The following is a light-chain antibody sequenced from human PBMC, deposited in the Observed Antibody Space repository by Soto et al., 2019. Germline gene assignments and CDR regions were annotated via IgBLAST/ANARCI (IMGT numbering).Light chain of an antibody. CDR2: GAS. Sequence: EIVMTQSPATLSVSLGERATLSCRASQTVTTNLAWYQQKPAQAPRLLIYGASTRATGIPARFSGSGSETEFTLTISSLQSEDFAVYYCQQYNYWPLTFGPGTKVNIK. J-gene: IGKJ3*01. CDR3: QQYNYWPLT. CDR1: QTVTTN. V-gene: IGKV3-15*01.